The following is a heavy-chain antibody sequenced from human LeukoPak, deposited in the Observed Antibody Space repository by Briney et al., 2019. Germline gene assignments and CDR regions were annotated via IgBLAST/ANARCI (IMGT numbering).Heavy chain of an antibody. CDR2: ISNTGDST. J-gene: IGHJ4*02. CDR3: ARGYTTGWYQDY. CDR1: GFTFTTYA. Sequence: GGSLRLSCAASGFTFTTYAMSWVRQAPGKGLEWVSAISNTGDSTYHADSVKGRFTISRDNSKNTLFLQMNSLRAEDTAVYYCARGYTTGWYQDYWGQGTLVTVSS. V-gene: IGHV3-23*01. D-gene: IGHD6-19*01.